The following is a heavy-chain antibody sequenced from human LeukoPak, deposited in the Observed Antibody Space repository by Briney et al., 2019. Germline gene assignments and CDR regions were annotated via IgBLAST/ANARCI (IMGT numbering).Heavy chain of an antibody. CDR3: ARGPPNWGYDY. CDR2: MSPNSGDT. CDR1: RYTFSNYD. Sequence: ASVKVSCKASRYTFSNYDINWVRQATGQGLEWMGWMSPNSGDTGYAQKFQDRVTMTRNTSISTAYMELSSLRSDDTAVYYCARGPPNWGYDYWGPGTLVTVSS. D-gene: IGHD7-27*01. J-gene: IGHJ4*02. V-gene: IGHV1-8*01.